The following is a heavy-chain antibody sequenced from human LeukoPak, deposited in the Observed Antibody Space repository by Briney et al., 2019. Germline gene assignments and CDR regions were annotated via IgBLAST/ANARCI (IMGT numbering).Heavy chain of an antibody. CDR1: GFTFTTYA. CDR2: IGASGGST. CDR3: AKGREASGAAAGSIDY. Sequence: GGSLRLSCAASGFTFTTYAMSWVRQAPGMGLEWVSGIGASGGSTYYADSMKGRFTISRDNSKNTLYLQMNSLRAEDTAVYYCAKGREASGAAAGSIDYWGQGTLVTVSS. J-gene: IGHJ4*02. V-gene: IGHV3-23*01. D-gene: IGHD6-13*01.